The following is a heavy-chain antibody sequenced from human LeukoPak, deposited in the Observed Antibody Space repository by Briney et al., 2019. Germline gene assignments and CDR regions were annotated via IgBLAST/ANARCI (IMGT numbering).Heavy chain of an antibody. D-gene: IGHD4-17*01. Sequence: GGSLRLSCAASGFTFSSYEMNWIRQAPGKGLEWVSYISLSGSTRYYADSVKGRFTISRDNAKNSLYLQMNSLRVEDTAVYYCARSTVTAAIDYWGQGTLVTVSS. CDR1: GFTFSSYE. CDR2: ISLSGSTR. CDR3: ARSTVTAAIDY. J-gene: IGHJ4*02. V-gene: IGHV3-48*03.